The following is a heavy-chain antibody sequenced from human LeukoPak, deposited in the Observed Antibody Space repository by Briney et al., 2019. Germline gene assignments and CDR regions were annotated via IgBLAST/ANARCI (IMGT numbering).Heavy chain of an antibody. D-gene: IGHD3-22*01. Sequence: PSETLSLTFTVSGGAISSFYWSWIRQPPAMGLEWIGYSHGNGDTNYNPSLKSRVTISVDTSKNQCSLKLTSVTAADTAVYYCARPRAYDSGTYYRWFDPWGPGTLVTVSS. CDR3: ARPRAYDSGTYYRWFDP. CDR2: SHGNGDT. CDR1: GGAISSFY. V-gene: IGHV4-59*08. J-gene: IGHJ5*02.